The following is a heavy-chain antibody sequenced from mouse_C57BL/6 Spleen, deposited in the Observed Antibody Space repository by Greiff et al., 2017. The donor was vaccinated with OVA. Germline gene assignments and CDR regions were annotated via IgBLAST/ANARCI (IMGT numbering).Heavy chain of an antibody. Sequence: VQLQQSGAELVRPGASVTLSCKASGYTFTDYEMHWVKQTPVHGLEWIGAIDPETGGTAYNQKFKGKAILTADKSSSTAYMELRSLTSEDSAVYYCTIPVTTVVATEYFDVWGTGTTVTVSS. CDR3: TIPVTTVVATEYFDV. J-gene: IGHJ1*03. V-gene: IGHV1-15*01. CDR2: IDPETGGT. D-gene: IGHD1-1*01. CDR1: GYTFTDYE.